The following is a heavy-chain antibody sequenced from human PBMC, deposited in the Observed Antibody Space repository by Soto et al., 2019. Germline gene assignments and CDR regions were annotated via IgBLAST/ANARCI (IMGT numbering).Heavy chain of an antibody. CDR2: IYYSGST. D-gene: IGHD2-21*01. Sequence: PSETLSLTCTVSGGSINGGDYHWTWIRQTPGKGLEWIGAIYYSGSTYYNPSLKSRIRISVDTSKNQFSLKLSSVTAADTAFYYCARAYRSPSGGMDVSGQGPNVTVYS. J-gene: IGHJ6*02. V-gene: IGHV4-30-4*01. CDR1: GGSINGGDYH. CDR3: ARAYRSPSGGMDV.